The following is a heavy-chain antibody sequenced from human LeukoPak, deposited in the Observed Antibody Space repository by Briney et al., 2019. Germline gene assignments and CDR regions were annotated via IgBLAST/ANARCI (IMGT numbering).Heavy chain of an antibody. V-gene: IGHV4-34*01. D-gene: IGHD2-21*02. Sequence: SETLSLTCAVYGGSFSGYYWSWIRQPPGKGLEWIGEINHSGSTNYNPSLKSRVTISADTSKNQFSLKLSSVTAADTAVYYCARADDSAFDIWGQGTMVTVSP. CDR2: INHSGST. CDR3: ARADDSAFDI. CDR1: GGSFSGYY. J-gene: IGHJ3*02.